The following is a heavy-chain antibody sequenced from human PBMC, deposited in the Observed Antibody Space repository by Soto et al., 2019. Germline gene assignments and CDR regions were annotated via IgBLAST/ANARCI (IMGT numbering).Heavy chain of an antibody. D-gene: IGHD2-2*02. CDR3: ARTIYWSFTSCYKDDYGMDV. V-gene: IGHV4-39*01. CDR2: IYYSGST. Sequence: QLQLQESGPGLVKPSETLSLTCTVSGGSISSSSYYWGWIRQPPGKGLEWIGSIYYSGSTYYNPSLKSRVTISVDTSKNQFSLKLSSVTAAHTAVYYCARTIYWSFTSCYKDDYGMDVWGQGTTVNVSS. CDR1: GGSISSSSYY. J-gene: IGHJ6*02.